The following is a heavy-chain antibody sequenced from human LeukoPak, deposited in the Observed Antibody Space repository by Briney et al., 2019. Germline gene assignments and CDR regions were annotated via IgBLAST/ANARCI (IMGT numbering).Heavy chain of an antibody. V-gene: IGHV3-53*01. CDR1: EFSVSHNY. CDR2: IHSDGTT. J-gene: IGHJ4*02. D-gene: IGHD6-13*01. CDR3: ARETGYSTSWYAYYFDY. Sequence: PGGSLRLSCAASEFSVSHNYMSWVRQAPGKGLEWVSVIHSDGTTHYADSVKGRFTIPRDNSKNTLYLQMNSPRVEDTAMYYCARETGYSTSWYAYYFDYWGQGTLVTVAS.